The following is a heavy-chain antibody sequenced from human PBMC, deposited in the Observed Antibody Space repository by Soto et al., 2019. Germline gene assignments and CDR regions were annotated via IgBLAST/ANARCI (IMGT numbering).Heavy chain of an antibody. CDR3: AREDYGDYGKPFDY. V-gene: IGHV1-69*13. D-gene: IGHD4-17*01. J-gene: IGHJ4*02. CDR2: ITPLFGTA. CDR1: GGTFSSYS. Sequence: SVKVSCKASGGTFSSYSISWVRQAPGQGLEWMGGITPLFGTANYAQKFHGRVTITADESTSTAYMQVSSLRSEDTAVYYCAREDYGDYGKPFDYWGQGTLVTVSS.